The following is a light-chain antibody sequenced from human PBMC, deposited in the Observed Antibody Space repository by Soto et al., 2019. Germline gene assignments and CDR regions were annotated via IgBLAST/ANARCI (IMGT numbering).Light chain of an antibody. J-gene: IGKJ4*01. CDR1: QSISNY. CDR2: AAS. V-gene: IGKV1-39*01. Sequence: DIQMTQSPSSLSASVGDRVTITCRASQSISNYLIWYQVKSGKAPKLLIYAASSLQSGVPSRFSGSGSGTDFTLTISSLQPEDFATYYCQQNYSIPRTFGGGTKVEIK. CDR3: QQNYSIPRT.